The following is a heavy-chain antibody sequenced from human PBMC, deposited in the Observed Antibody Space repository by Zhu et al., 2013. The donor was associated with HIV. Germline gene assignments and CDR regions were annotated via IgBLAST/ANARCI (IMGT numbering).Heavy chain of an antibody. CDR1: GGTFSSYA. D-gene: IGHD3-10*01. CDR2: IIPIFGTA. Sequence: QVQLVQSGAEVKKPGSSVKVSCKASGGTFSSYAISWVRQAPGQGLEWMGGIIPIFGTANYAQKFQGRVTITADESTSTAYMELSSLRSEDTAVYYCARDSTNYYGSGSYPNYYGMDVWGQGTTVTVSS. J-gene: IGHJ6*02. CDR3: ARDSTNYYGSGSYPNYYGMDV. V-gene: IGHV1-69*01.